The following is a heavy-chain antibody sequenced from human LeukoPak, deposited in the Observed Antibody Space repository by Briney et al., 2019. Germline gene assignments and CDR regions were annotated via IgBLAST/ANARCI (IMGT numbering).Heavy chain of an antibody. J-gene: IGHJ3*02. CDR3: ARESSGYFIDAFDI. V-gene: IGHV1-69*02. CDR2: IIPILGIA. Sequence: SLKVSCKASGGTFSSYTISWVRQAPGQGLEWMGRIIPILGIANYAQKFQGRVTITADKSTSTAYMELSSLRSEDTAVYYCARESSGYFIDAFDIWGQGTMVTVSS. D-gene: IGHD3-22*01. CDR1: GGTFSSYT.